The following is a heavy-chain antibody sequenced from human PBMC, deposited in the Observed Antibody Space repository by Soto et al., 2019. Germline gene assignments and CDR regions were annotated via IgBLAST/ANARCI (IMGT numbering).Heavy chain of an antibody. V-gene: IGHV3-74*01. CDR2: INMDGTKT. J-gene: IGHJ5*02. Sequence: GGSLRLSCVASEFTFSKYWMHWVRQAPGKGLVWVSRINMDGTKTAYADSVKGRFTVSRDNANNTLYLQMNSLGVEDTAVYYCARYYYYDSRSSSVNWFDPWGQGTLVTVSS. CDR3: ARYYYYDSRSSSVNWFDP. CDR1: EFTFSKYW. D-gene: IGHD3-22*01.